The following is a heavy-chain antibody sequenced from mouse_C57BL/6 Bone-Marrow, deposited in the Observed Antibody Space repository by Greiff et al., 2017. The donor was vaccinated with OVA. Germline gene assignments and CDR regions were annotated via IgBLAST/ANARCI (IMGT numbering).Heavy chain of an antibody. CDR2: ISNGGGST. V-gene: IGHV5-12*01. CDR3: ARHTRLLLYAMDY. J-gene: IGHJ4*01. Sequence: DVMLVESGGGLVQPGGSLKLSCAASGFTFSDYYMYWVRQTPEKRLEWVAYISNGGGSTYYPDTVKGRFTISRDNTKNTLYLQMSRLTSEDTAVYDCARHTRLLLYAMDYWGQGASVTVSS. CDR1: GFTFSDYY. D-gene: IGHD2-3*01.